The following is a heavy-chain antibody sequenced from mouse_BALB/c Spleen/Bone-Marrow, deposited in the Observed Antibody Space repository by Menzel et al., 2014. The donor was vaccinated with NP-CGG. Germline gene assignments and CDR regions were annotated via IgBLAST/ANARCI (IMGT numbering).Heavy chain of an antibody. CDR3: TRYDLTTRAFAY. Sequence: QVQLKHSGAELVRPGASVKLSCKASGYSFTSYWMNWVKRRPGQGLEWIGMIHLSDSESRLNQKFKDKATLTVDKSSSTAYMQLSSPTSEDSAVYYCTRYDLTTRAFAYWGQGSLVTVSA. V-gene: IGHV1-61*01. CDR1: GYSFTSYW. J-gene: IGHJ3*01. D-gene: IGHD3-3*01. CDR2: IHLSDSES.